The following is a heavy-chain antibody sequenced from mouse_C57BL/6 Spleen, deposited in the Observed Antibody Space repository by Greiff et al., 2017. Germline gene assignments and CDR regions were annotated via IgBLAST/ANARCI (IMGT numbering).Heavy chain of an antibody. Sequence: EVQRVESGGDLVKPGASLKLSCAASGYTFSSYGMSWVRQTPDKRLEWVATISSGGSCTYYHDSVKGRFTLSRDTSKNTLYLQLSSLKSEDTAMDYCARNGTTLGAVYFFDYWGQGTALTVSS. CDR1: GYTFSSYG. D-gene: IGHD1-1*01. CDR2: ISSGGSCT. CDR3: ARNGTTLGAVYFFDY. V-gene: IGHV5-6*01. J-gene: IGHJ2*01.